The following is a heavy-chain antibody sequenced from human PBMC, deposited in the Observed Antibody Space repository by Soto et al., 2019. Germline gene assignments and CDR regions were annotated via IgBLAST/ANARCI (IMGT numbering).Heavy chain of an antibody. CDR2: INSDGSTI. CDR3: ARVGTGSWYFVL. V-gene: IGHV3-74*01. J-gene: IGHJ2*01. Sequence: EVQLVEAGGGLVQPGGSLRLSCEVSGFTFSSYWMHWVRQAPGKGLVWVSRINSDGSTITYADAVEGRFTISRDNAKNTLYLQMNSLRAEDTAVYYCARVGTGSWYFVLWGRGTLVTVSS. D-gene: IGHD1-1*01. CDR1: GFTFSSYW.